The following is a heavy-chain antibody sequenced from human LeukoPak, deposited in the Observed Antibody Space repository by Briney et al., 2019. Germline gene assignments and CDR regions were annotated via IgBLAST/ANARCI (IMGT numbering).Heavy chain of an antibody. Sequence: ASVKVSCKASGYTFTGYYMHWVRQAPGQGLEWMGWINPNSGGTNYAQKFQGRVTMTRDTSISTAYMELSRLRSDDTAVYYCARDLFITMVRGVINWFDPWGREPWSPSPQ. D-gene: IGHD3-10*01. CDR2: INPNSGGT. CDR1: GYTFTGYY. V-gene: IGHV1-2*02. CDR3: ARDLFITMVRGVINWFDP. J-gene: IGHJ5*02.